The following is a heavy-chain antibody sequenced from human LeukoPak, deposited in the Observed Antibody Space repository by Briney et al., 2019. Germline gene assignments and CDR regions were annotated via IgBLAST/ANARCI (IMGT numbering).Heavy chain of an antibody. V-gene: IGHV3-74*01. CDR3: ARGYCSGRSCYMWYSDY. CDR2: INSDGSST. CDR1: GFTLSSYW. Sequence: GGSLRLSCAASGFTLSSYWMHWVRQAPGKGLVWVSLINSDGSSTSYADSVKGRFTISRDNSKNTVYLQMDSLRAEDTAVYYCARGYCSGRSCYMWYSDYWGQGTLVTVSS. J-gene: IGHJ4*02. D-gene: IGHD2-15*01.